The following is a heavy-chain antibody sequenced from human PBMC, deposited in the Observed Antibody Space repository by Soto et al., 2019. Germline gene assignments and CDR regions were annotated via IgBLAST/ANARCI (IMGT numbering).Heavy chain of an antibody. D-gene: IGHD4-17*01. CDR1: GYTFTGYY. CDR3: ARGTYGGELHYYGMDV. J-gene: IGHJ6*02. Sequence: ASVKVSCKASGYTFTGYYMHWVRQAPGQGLEWMGWINPNSGGTNYAQKFQGWVTMTRDTSISTAYMELSRLRSDDTAVYYCARGTYGGELHYYGMDVWGQGTTVTVSS. V-gene: IGHV1-2*04. CDR2: INPNSGGT.